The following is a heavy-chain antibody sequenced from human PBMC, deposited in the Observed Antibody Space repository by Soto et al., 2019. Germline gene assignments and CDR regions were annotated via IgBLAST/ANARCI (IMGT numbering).Heavy chain of an antibody. CDR1: GFTFSSYG. CDR2: IWYDGSNK. V-gene: IGHV3-33*01. Sequence: GGSLRLSCAASGFTFSSYGMHWFRQAPGKGLEWVAVIWYDGSNKYYADSVKGRFTISRDNSKNTLYLQMNSLRAEDTAVYYCAREKGFYCYGMEVRGQGTTAT. CDR3: AREKGFYCYGMEV. J-gene: IGHJ6*02.